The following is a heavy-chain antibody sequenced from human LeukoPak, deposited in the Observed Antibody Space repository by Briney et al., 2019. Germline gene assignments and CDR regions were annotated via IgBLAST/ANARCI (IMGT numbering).Heavy chain of an antibody. CDR2: ISAYNGNT. J-gene: IGHJ4*02. V-gene: IGHV1-18*01. CDR1: GYTFTSYG. D-gene: IGHD3-22*01. CDR3: ARGPIDYYDSSGYVPYYFDY. Sequence: ASVKVSCKASGYTFTSYGTSWVRQAPGQGLEGMGWISAYNGNTNYAQKLQGRVTMTTDTSTSTAYMELRSLRSDDTAVYYCARGPIDYYDSSGYVPYYFDYWGQGTLVTVSS.